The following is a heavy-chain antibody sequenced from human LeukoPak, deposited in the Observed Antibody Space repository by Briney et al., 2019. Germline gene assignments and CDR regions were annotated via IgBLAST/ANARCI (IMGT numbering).Heavy chain of an antibody. CDR2: IFSGGST. D-gene: IGHD4-23*01. J-gene: IGHJ4*02. Sequence: GGSLRLSCAASEFTFSSNYMSWVRQAPGKGLEWVSVIFSGGSTYYADSVKGRFTISRDNSKNTLYLQMNSLRAEDTAVYYCARGAYGGNWPDYWGQGTLVTVSS. CDR3: ARGAYGGNWPDY. V-gene: IGHV3-53*01. CDR1: EFTFSSNY.